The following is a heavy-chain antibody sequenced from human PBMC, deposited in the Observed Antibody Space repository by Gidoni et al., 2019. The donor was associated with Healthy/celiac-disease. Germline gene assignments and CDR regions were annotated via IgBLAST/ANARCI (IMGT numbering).Heavy chain of an antibody. D-gene: IGHD2-21*02. V-gene: IGHV1-69*01. CDR3: ARHPPAATANWYFDY. J-gene: IGHJ4*02. Sequence: QVQLVQSGAEVKKPGSSVKVSCKASGGTFSSYAISWVRQAPGQGLECMGGIIPIFCTANYAQKFQGRVTITADESTSTAYMELSSLRSEDTAVYYCARHPPAATANWYFDYWGQGTLVTVSS. CDR2: IIPIFCTA. CDR1: GGTFSSYA.